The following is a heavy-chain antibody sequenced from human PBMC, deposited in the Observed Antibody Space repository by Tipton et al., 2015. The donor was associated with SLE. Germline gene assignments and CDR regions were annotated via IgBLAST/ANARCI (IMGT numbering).Heavy chain of an antibody. V-gene: IGHV4-61*02. Sequence: TLSLTCTVSGGSISSGSYYWSWIRQPAGKGLEWIGRIYTSGSTNYNPSLKSRVTISVDTSKNQFSLKLSSVTAADTAVYYCARGGSSWDPSDYWGQGTLVTVSS. D-gene: IGHD6-13*01. J-gene: IGHJ4*02. CDR1: GGSISSGSYY. CDR2: IYTSGST. CDR3: ARGGSSWDPSDY.